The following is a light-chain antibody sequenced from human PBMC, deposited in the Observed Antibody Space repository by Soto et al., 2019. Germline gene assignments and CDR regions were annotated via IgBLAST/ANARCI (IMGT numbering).Light chain of an antibody. J-gene: IGKJ1*01. V-gene: IGKV3-15*01. CDR3: QQYKSWRT. Sequence: IVMTQSPATLSVSPGERATLSCRAGQCIDSKLAWYQQRPGQAPRLLIYAASTRATGIPARFSGSGSGTEFTLTISGLQSEDFGVYYCQQYKSWRTFGQGTNVEIK. CDR2: AAS. CDR1: QCIDSK.